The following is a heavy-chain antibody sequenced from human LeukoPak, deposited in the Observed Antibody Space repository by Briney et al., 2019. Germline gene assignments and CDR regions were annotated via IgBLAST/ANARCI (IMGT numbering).Heavy chain of an antibody. CDR1: GGSISSGSYY. CDR3: ARGPYYDGGSAFDI. CDR2: IYRSGGT. D-gene: IGHD3-16*01. V-gene: IGHV4-61*02. J-gene: IGHJ3*02. Sequence: PSETLSLTCTVSGGSISSGSYYWSWIRQPAGKGLEWIGRIYRSGGTNYNPSLKSRVTISVHTSRNQFSLKLSAVTAADTAVYYCARGPYYDGGSAFDIWGQGTMVTVSS.